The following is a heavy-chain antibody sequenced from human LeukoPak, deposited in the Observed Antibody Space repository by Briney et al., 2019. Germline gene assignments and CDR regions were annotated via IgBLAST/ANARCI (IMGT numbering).Heavy chain of an antibody. Sequence: GGSLRLSCVGSGFTFSGNSMTWVRKAPGRGLEWVSHISASSTIIHYADSVKGRVTISRDNAKNSVFLQMNRLRVEDTAVYYCTTSRHSSSWYYNDYWGQGILVTVS. J-gene: IGHJ4*02. CDR1: GFTFSGNS. CDR3: TTSRHSSSWYYNDY. D-gene: IGHD6-13*01. CDR2: ISASSTII. V-gene: IGHV3-48*01.